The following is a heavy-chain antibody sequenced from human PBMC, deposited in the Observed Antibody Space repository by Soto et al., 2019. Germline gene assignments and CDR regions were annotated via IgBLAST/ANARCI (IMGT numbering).Heavy chain of an antibody. CDR3: GRWAAGFDS. CDR1: GYTFTSYA. D-gene: IGHD6-13*01. V-gene: IGHV1-3*05. Sequence: QVQLVQSGAEEKKPGASVKVSCKASGYTFTSYAMHWVRQAPGQRLEWMGWINAGNGNTKYSQKFQGRVTITRDTSATTVYRERSSLRFEDRALFSCGRWAAGFDSGGRGTLVTVSS. J-gene: IGHJ4*02. CDR2: INAGNGNT.